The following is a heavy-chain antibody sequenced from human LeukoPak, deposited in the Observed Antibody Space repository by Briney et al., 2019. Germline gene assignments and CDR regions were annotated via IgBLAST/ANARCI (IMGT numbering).Heavy chain of an antibody. CDR3: AMGSGPFYYDSSGLDAFDI. CDR1: GLTFSSYS. J-gene: IGHJ3*02. Sequence: TGGSLRLSCAASGLTFSSYSMNWVRQAPGKGLEWVSSISSSSSYIYYADSVKGRFTISRDNAKNSLYLQMNSLRAEDTAVYYCAMGSGPFYYDSSGLDAFDIWGQGTMVTVSS. V-gene: IGHV3-21*01. D-gene: IGHD3-22*01. CDR2: ISSSSSYI.